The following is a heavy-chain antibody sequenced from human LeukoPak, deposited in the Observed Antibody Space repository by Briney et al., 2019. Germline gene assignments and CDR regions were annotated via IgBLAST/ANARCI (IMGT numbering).Heavy chain of an antibody. CDR3: AKLVGATGYYYYMDV. CDR1: GFTFNTYS. CDR2: ISGSGGST. Sequence: PGGSLRLSCEASGFTFNTYSMNWARQAPGKGLEWVSAISGSGGSTYYADSVKGRFTISRDNSKNTLYLQMNSLRAEDTAVYYCAKLVGATGYYYYMDVWGKGTTVTVSS. J-gene: IGHJ6*03. D-gene: IGHD1-26*01. V-gene: IGHV3-23*01.